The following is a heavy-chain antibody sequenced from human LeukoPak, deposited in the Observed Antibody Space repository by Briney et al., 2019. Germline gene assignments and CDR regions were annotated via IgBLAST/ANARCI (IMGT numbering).Heavy chain of an antibody. J-gene: IGHJ4*02. CDR1: GXTFSTYW. Sequence: GGSLRLSCAASGXTFSTYWMYWVRQAPGKGLVWVSRISTDESSTTYADSVKGRFTISRDNAKNTLYLQMNSLRAEDTAVYYCARKLSGGPYFDYWGQGTLVTVSS. CDR2: ISTDESST. V-gene: IGHV3-74*01. D-gene: IGHD1-1*01. CDR3: ARKLSGGPYFDY.